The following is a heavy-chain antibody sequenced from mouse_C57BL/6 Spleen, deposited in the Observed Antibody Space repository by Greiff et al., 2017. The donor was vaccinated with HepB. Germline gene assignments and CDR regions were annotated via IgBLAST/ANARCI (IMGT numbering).Heavy chain of an antibody. V-gene: IGHV1-69*01. CDR1: GYTFTSYW. CDR3: ARRGYGYDDGPDY. D-gene: IGHD2-2*01. CDR2: IDPSDSYT. J-gene: IGHJ2*01. Sequence: VQLQQPGAELVMPGASVKLSCKASGYTFTSYWMHWVKQRPGQGLEWIGEIDPSDSYTNYNQKFKGKSTLTVDKSSSTAYMQLSSLTSEDSAVYYCARRGYGYDDGPDYWGQGTTLTVSS.